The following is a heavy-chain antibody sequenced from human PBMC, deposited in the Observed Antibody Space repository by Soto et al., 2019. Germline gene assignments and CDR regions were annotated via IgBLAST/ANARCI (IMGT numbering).Heavy chain of an antibody. J-gene: IGHJ4*02. V-gene: IGHV4-4*02. CDR3: AMRDTVMGGQNFDY. Sequence: QVQLQESGPGLVKPSGTLSLTCAVSGGSINSSSWWSWVRQPPGKGLEWIGEIYHSGSTNYNPSLKSRVTISVDKSKNQFSLKLSSVTAADTAVYYCAMRDTVMGGQNFDYWGQGTLVTVSS. CDR1: GGSINSSSW. D-gene: IGHD5-18*01. CDR2: IYHSGST.